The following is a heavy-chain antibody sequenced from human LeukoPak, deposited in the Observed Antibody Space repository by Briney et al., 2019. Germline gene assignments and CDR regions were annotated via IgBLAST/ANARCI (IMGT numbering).Heavy chain of an antibody. Sequence: GGSLRLSCAASGFTFSSYAMSWVRQAPGKGLEWVSAISGSGGSTYYADSVKGRFTISRDNSKNTLYLQMNSLRAEDTAVYYCAKVSGIAVAGPDLDYWGQGTLVTVSS. CDR1: GFTFSSYA. CDR3: AKVSGIAVAGPDLDY. V-gene: IGHV3-23*01. J-gene: IGHJ4*02. D-gene: IGHD6-19*01. CDR2: ISGSGGST.